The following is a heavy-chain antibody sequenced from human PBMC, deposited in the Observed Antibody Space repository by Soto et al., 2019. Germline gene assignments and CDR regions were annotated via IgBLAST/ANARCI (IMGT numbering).Heavy chain of an antibody. D-gene: IGHD3-22*01. CDR1: GFTFSSYG. CDR3: ASSRTDDSSGQGVDY. J-gene: IGHJ4*02. CDR2: IWYDGSNK. V-gene: IGHV3-33*01. Sequence: GGSLRLSCAASGFTFSSYGMHWVRQAPGKGLEWVAVIWYDGSNKYYADSVKGRFTISRDNSKNTLYLQMNSLRAEDTAVYYCASSRTDDSSGQGVDYWGQGTLVTVSS.